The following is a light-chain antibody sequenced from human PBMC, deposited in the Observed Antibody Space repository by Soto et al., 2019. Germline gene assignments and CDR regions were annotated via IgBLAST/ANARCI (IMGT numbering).Light chain of an antibody. J-gene: IGKJ4*01. CDR3: QQRNNWVT. V-gene: IGKV3-11*01. CDR1: QNINNY. CDR2: DAS. Sequence: EFGRTKSPSTLSLSPGERAPLSCRASQNINNYLAWYQQKPGQAPRLLIYDASNRATGIPARFSGSGSGTDFILTISSLEPEDFGVYYCQQRNNWVTFGGGTKVDIK.